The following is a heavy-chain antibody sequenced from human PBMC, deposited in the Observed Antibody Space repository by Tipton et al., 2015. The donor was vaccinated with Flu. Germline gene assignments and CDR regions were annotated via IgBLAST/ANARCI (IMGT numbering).Heavy chain of an antibody. Sequence: GLVKPSQTLSLTCAISGDSVSSNSAAWNRIRQSPSRGLEWLGRTYYRSKWYNDYAVSVKSRITINPDTSKNQFSLQLNSVTPEDTAVYYCARDLAYYDILTGYQGYYYYGMDVWGQGTTVTVSS. CDR3: ARDLAYYDILTGYQGYYYYGMDV. D-gene: IGHD3-9*01. CDR1: GDSVSSNSAA. J-gene: IGHJ6*02. CDR2: TYYRSKWYN. V-gene: IGHV6-1*01.